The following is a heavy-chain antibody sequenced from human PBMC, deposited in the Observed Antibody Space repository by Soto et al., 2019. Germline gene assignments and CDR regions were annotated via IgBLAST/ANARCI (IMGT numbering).Heavy chain of an antibody. J-gene: IGHJ5*02. Sequence: SETLSLTCTVSGGSISSSSYYWGWIRQPPGKGLEWIGSIYYSGSTYYNPSLKSRVTISVDTSKNQFSLKLSSVTAADTAVYNCASSLRYFDWLLSFYWFDPWGQGTLVTVSS. CDR1: GGSISSSSYY. D-gene: IGHD3-9*01. CDR3: ASSLRYFDWLLSFYWFDP. V-gene: IGHV4-39*01. CDR2: IYYSGST.